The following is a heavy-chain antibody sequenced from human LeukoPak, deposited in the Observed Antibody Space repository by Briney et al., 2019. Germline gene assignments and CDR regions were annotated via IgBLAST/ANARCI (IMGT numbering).Heavy chain of an antibody. D-gene: IGHD5-24*01. CDR3: ARSSSILTIPTFDY. CDR1: GGSMSNYY. V-gene: IGHV4-59*01. J-gene: IGHJ4*02. CDR2: IYYSGST. Sequence: PSETVSLTCSVSGGSMSNYYWSWIRQPPGKGLEGIGYIYYSGSTKYNSSLKSRVTISVQTSNNQFSLKLSSVTAADTAVYYCARSSSILTIPTFDYWGRGTVVTVSS.